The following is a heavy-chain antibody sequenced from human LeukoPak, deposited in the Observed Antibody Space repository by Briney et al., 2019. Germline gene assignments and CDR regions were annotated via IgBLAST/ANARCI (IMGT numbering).Heavy chain of an antibody. CDR3: TRGRYSSEY. J-gene: IGHJ4*02. Sequence: SETLSLTCAVYGGSFSGNYWSWIRQPPGKGLEWIGDINHSGTTNYSPSLKSRVTISVDTSKNQFSLKLSSVTAADTAVYYCTRGRYSSEYWGQGTLVTVSS. V-gene: IGHV4-34*01. CDR1: GGSFSGNY. CDR2: INHSGTT. D-gene: IGHD6-13*01.